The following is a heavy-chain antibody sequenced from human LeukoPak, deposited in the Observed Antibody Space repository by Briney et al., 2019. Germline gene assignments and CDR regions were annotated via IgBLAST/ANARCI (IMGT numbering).Heavy chain of an antibody. Sequence: GGSVRLSCAASGFTFNSCAMIWLRQAQGKGLEWVSAISGSGGSTYYEDSVKGRFTISRDNSKNTLYLQMNSLRAEDTAVYSCAKVLYGSDPLDAFDIWGQGTMVTVSS. CDR3: AKVLYGSDPLDAFDI. CDR1: GFTFNSCA. J-gene: IGHJ3*02. CDR2: ISGSGGST. V-gene: IGHV3-23*01. D-gene: IGHD3-10*01.